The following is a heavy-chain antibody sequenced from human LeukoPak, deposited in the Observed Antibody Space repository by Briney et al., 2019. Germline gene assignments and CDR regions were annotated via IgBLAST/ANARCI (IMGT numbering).Heavy chain of an antibody. Sequence: GGSLRLSCAASGFTLSNYWMHWVRQAPGKGLEWVSGISWNSGSIGYADSVKGRFTISRDNARNSLYLQMNSLRAEDMALYYCAKDRTRSGSYSWFDYWGQGTLVTVSS. V-gene: IGHV3-9*03. CDR3: AKDRTRSGSYSWFDY. CDR2: ISWNSGSI. CDR1: GFTLSNYW. J-gene: IGHJ4*02. D-gene: IGHD1-26*01.